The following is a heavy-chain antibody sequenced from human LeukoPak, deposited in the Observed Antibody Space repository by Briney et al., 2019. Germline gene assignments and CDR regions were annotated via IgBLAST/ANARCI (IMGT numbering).Heavy chain of an antibody. CDR1: GYTFTASY. CDR3: ARVLGSRVDP. J-gene: IGHJ5*02. CDR2: INPNSGET. Sequence: GASVKASCKTSGYTFTASYMHWVRQAPGQGLEWMGWINPNSGETNYAPKFQGRVTMTRDTSISTAYMEVTRLTSDDTAIYYCARVLGSRVDPWGQGTLVTVSS. V-gene: IGHV1-2*02.